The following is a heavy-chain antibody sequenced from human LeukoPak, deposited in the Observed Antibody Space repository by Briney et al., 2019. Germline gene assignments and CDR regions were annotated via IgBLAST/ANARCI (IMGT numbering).Heavy chain of an antibody. V-gene: IGHV4-39*01. Sequence: SETLSLTCTVSGGSISSSTYYWGWIRQPPGKGLEWIGSIYYSGSTYYNPSLKSRVTISVDTSKNQFSLRLSSVTAADTAVYYCARLTFYYYMDVWGKGTTVTVFS. J-gene: IGHJ6*03. CDR2: IYYSGST. CDR3: ARLTFYYYMDV. CDR1: GGSISSSTYY. D-gene: IGHD1-20*01.